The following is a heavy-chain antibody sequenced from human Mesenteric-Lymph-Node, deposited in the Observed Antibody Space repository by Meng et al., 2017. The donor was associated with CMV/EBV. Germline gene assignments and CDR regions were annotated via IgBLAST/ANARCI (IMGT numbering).Heavy chain of an antibody. CDR1: GFTFRSYW. CDR3: ARGNWALGY. D-gene: IGHD7-27*01. V-gene: IGHV3-74*01. Sequence: GGSLRLSCAASGFTFRSYWMHWVRQAPGKGPVWVSRISTDGSTTNYEDSVKGRFAISRDNARNTLYLQMNSLRAEDTAVYYCARGNWALGYWGQGTLVTVSS. J-gene: IGHJ4*02. CDR2: ISTDGSTT.